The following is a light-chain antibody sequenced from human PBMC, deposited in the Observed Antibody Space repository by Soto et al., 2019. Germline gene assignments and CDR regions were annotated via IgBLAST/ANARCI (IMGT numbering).Light chain of an antibody. CDR3: QQSHATPRT. J-gene: IGKJ2*01. Sequence: DVRMTQSPSSLSASVGDRVTITCRASQSIGSSLNWYQQKPGKAPKVLIYAASTLQSGVPSRFIGSGSGTDFTLTISSLQPEDFATYYCQQSHATPRTFGLGTKLEIK. CDR2: AAS. V-gene: IGKV1-39*01. CDR1: QSIGSS.